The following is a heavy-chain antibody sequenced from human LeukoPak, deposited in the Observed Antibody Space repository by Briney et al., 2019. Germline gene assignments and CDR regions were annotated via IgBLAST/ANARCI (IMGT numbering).Heavy chain of an antibody. CDR1: GFSFERYA. J-gene: IGHJ4*02. Sequence: GGSLRLSCTASGFSFERYAMSWVRQAPGKGLEWVSVISGSGYSTYYGDSVKGRFTISRDNSKNTLYLQINSLRAEDTALYYCAKGGRQWLLYIVDYWGQGTLVTVSS. V-gene: IGHV3-23*01. CDR3: AKGGRQWLLYIVDY. CDR2: ISGSGYST. D-gene: IGHD6-19*01.